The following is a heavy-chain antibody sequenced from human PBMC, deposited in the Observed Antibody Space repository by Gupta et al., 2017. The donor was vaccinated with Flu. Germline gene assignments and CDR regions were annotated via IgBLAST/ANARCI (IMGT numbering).Heavy chain of an antibody. Sequence: PGQGLEWMGGVIPIFKAVNYAQDFEGRVVITADESSTTSYMEINGLRFEDTAVYYCARGFVDLETTMSYFDYWGQGTLVTVSS. CDR2: VIPIFKAV. CDR3: ARGFVDLETTMSYFDY. D-gene: IGHD3-10*01. J-gene: IGHJ4*02. V-gene: IGHV1-69*01.